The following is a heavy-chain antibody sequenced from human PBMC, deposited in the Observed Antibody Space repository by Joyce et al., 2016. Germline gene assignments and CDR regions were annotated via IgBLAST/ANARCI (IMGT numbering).Heavy chain of an antibody. D-gene: IGHD3-16*01. Sequence: QVQLVESGGGMVQPGRSLRLSCAASGFTFSNYGMHWVRQAPGKGLEWVAVIANDGNKKYYADSVKGRFTISRDNSKNTLYLQMNSLRAEDTAVYYCAKRYDYVDYWGQGTLVTVSS. V-gene: IGHV3-30*18. CDR2: IANDGNKK. CDR3: AKRYDYVDY. CDR1: GFTFSNYG. J-gene: IGHJ4*02.